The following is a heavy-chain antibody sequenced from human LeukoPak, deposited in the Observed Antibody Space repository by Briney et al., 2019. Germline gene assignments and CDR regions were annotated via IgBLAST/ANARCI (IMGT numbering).Heavy chain of an antibody. V-gene: IGHV4-39*01. Sequence: PSETLSLTCTVPVGSITTSSYYWGWIRQPPGKGLEWIGIIYYSGSTYYNPSLKGRVTISVDTSKNQYSLKLSSVTAADTAVYSGARALRARYFYLCVRGTLVTVSS. CDR3: ARALRARYFYL. J-gene: IGHJ2*01. CDR1: VGSITTSSYY. CDR2: IYYSGST.